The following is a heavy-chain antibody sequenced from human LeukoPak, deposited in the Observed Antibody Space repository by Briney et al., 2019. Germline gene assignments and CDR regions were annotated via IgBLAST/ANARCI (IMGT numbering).Heavy chain of an antibody. J-gene: IGHJ1*01. CDR3: ARDRKYYYGSGTD. D-gene: IGHD3-10*01. CDR2: ISSSSSTI. CDR1: GFTFSSYS. Sequence: GGSLRLSCAASGFTFSSYSMNWVRQAPGKGLEWVSYISSSSSTIYYADSVKGRFTISRDNAKNSLYLQMNSLRAEDTAVYYCARDRKYYYGSGTDWGQGTLVTVSS. V-gene: IGHV3-48*04.